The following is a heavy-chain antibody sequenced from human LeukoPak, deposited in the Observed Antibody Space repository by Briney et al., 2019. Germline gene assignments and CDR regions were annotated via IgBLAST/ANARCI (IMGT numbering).Heavy chain of an antibody. D-gene: IGHD4-17*01. J-gene: IGHJ3*02. V-gene: IGHV4-39*01. CDR1: GGSIGSTTYY. Sequence: SSETLSLTCSVFGGSIGSTTYYWVWIRQPPGKGLECIASIHYTGRAYYNPSLKSRATISADTSKNHFSLHLRTVTAADTAVYYCARHFDNGDYKKTFDIWGQGTMVTVSS. CDR3: ARHFDNGDYKKTFDI. CDR2: IHYTGRA.